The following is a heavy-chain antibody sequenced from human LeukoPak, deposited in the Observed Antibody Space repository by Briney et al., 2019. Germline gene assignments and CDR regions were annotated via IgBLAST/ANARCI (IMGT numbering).Heavy chain of an antibody. D-gene: IGHD3-10*01. J-gene: IGHJ3*02. CDR1: GFTFSDHY. Sequence: GGSLRLSCAASGFTFSDHYMDWVRQAPGKGLEWVGRIRNKANSYTTEYAASVRGRFTISRDDSKNSLYLQMNSLKSEDTAVYYCARGHSYASGRYDDFDIWGQGTMVTVSS. CDR3: ARGHSYASGRYDDFDI. V-gene: IGHV3-72*01. CDR2: IRNKANSYTT.